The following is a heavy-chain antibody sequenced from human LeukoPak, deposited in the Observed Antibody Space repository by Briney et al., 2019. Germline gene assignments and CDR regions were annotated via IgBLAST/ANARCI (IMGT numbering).Heavy chain of an antibody. CDR1: GYNFNTYG. D-gene: IGHD3-3*01. CDR2: ISGYNGDT. CDR3: AREAIYGVVIMFAY. V-gene: IGHV1-18*01. Sequence: ASVKVSCKAVGYNFNTYGISWVRQAPGQGLEWMGWISGYNGDTKYAQKFQDRFTMSTDSSTSTAYMELRSLRSDDTGVYYCAREAIYGVVIMFAYWAPGTLVTVSA. J-gene: IGHJ4*02.